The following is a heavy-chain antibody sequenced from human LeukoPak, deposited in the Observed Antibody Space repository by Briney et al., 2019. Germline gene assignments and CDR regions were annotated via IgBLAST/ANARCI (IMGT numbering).Heavy chain of an antibody. Sequence: PGGSLRLSCAASGFTFSSYGMHWVRQAPGKGLEWVAFIRYDGSNKYYADSVKGRFTISRDNFKNTLYLQMNSLRAEDTAVYYCAKLDCGGDCYSRNYWGQGTLVTVSS. J-gene: IGHJ4*02. CDR3: AKLDCGGDCYSRNY. V-gene: IGHV3-30*02. CDR2: IRYDGSNK. D-gene: IGHD2-21*01. CDR1: GFTFSSYG.